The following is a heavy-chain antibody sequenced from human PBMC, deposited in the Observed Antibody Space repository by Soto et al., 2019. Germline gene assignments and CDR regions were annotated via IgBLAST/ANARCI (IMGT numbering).Heavy chain of an antibody. V-gene: IGHV3-21*01. Sequence: PGGSLRLSCAASGFTFSSYSMNWVRQAPGKGLEWVSSISSSSSYIYYADSVKGRFTISRDNAKNSLYLQMSSLRAEDTAVYYCARDLRDDFWSGYYYYYYYGMDVWGQGTTVTVSS. D-gene: IGHD3-3*01. CDR2: ISSSSSYI. CDR3: ARDLRDDFWSGYYYYYYYGMDV. CDR1: GFTFSSYS. J-gene: IGHJ6*02.